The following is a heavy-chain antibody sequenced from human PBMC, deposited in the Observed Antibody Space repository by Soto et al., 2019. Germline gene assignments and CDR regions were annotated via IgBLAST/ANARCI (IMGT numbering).Heavy chain of an antibody. CDR3: ARGSAAGTKSPFDY. CDR2: IYYSGST. J-gene: IGHJ4*02. CDR1: GGSISSGGYY. V-gene: IGHV4-61*08. Sequence: SETLSLTCTVSGGSISSGGYYCSWIRQHPGKGLEWIGYIYYSGSTNYNPSLKSRVTISVDTSKNQLSLKLSSVTAADTAVYYCARGSAAGTKSPFDYWGQGTLVTVSS. D-gene: IGHD6-13*01.